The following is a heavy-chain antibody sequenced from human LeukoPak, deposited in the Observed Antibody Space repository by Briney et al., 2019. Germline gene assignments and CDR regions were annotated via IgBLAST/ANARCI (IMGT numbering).Heavy chain of an antibody. Sequence: GGSLRLSCAASGFTFSSYSMNWVRQAPGKGLEWVSSISSSSSYIYYADSVKGRFTISRDNAKNSLYLQMNSLRAEDTAVYYCARVEKGSGSIDYYYYYGMDVWGKGTTVTVSS. V-gene: IGHV3-21*01. CDR3: ARVEKGSGSIDYYYYYGMDV. D-gene: IGHD3-10*01. CDR1: GFTFSSYS. J-gene: IGHJ6*04. CDR2: ISSSSSYI.